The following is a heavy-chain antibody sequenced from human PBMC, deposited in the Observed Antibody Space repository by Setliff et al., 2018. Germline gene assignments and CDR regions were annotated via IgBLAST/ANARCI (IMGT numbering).Heavy chain of an antibody. CDR2: IFYSGDT. J-gene: IGHJ3*01. D-gene: IGHD1-26*01. V-gene: IGHV4-59*02. CDR3: AKDRSVVGARGHAFDL. CDR1: GASVRSHY. Sequence: SETLSLTCTVSGASVRSHYWSWIRQPPGKGLEWIGFIFYSGDTKSNPSLKSRVTVSVDTSKNQFSLKLTSVTAADTAVYYCAKDRSVVGARGHAFDLWGQGTVVTVSS.